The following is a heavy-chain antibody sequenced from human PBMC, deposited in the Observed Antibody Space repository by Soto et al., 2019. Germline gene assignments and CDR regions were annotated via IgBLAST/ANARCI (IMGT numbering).Heavy chain of an antibody. J-gene: IGHJ6*02. CDR3: AIALRYFDWLLYSYYYGMDV. V-gene: IGHV3-21*01. Sequence: GGSLRLSCAASGFTFSSYSMNWVRQAPGKGLEWVSSISSSSSYIYYADSVKGRFTISRDNAKNSLYLQMNSLRAEDTAVYYCAIALRYFDWLLYSYYYGMDVWGQGTTVTVSS. CDR1: GFTFSSYS. D-gene: IGHD3-9*01. CDR2: ISSSSSYI.